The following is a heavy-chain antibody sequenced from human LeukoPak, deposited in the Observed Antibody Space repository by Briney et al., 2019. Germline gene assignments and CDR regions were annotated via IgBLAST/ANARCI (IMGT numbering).Heavy chain of an antibody. CDR2: IYYSGSA. Sequence: PSETLSLTCTVSGGSINTYYWSWIRQPPGKGLEWIGSIYYSGSADYNPSLKSRVTTSVDTSKNQFSLKLTSVTAADTAVYFCARGLVGASTFGYWGQGTLVTVSS. CDR3: ARGLVGASTFGY. CDR1: GGSINTYY. V-gene: IGHV4-59*01. J-gene: IGHJ4*02. D-gene: IGHD1-26*01.